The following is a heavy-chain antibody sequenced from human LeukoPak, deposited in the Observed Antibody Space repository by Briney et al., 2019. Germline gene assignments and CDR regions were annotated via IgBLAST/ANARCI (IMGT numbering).Heavy chain of an antibody. J-gene: IGHJ4*02. CDR1: GGSFSGYY. V-gene: IGHV4-34*01. CDR2: INHSGST. Sequence: SETLSLTCAVYGGSFSGYYWSWIRQPPGKGLEWIGEINHSGSTNYNPSLKSRVTISVDTSKNQFSLKLSSVAAADTAVYYCARGGPGEFDYWGQGTLVPVSS. D-gene: IGHD2-2*01. CDR3: ARGGPGEFDY.